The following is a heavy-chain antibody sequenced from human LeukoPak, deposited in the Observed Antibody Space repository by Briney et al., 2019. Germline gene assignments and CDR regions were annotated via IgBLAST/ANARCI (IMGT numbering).Heavy chain of an antibody. V-gene: IGHV3-33*08. CDR3: VRSTVNGPTWTFDD. J-gene: IGHJ4*02. CDR2: IWFDGSHK. D-gene: IGHD4-17*01. Sequence: GGSLRLSCAASGFTFSSQGMHWVRQAPGKGLEWVAVIWFDGSHKYYADSVTGRFTISRDNSKNTLYLQMNSLRADDTAVYYCVRSTVNGPTWTFDDWGQGTLVTVSS. CDR1: GFTFSSQG.